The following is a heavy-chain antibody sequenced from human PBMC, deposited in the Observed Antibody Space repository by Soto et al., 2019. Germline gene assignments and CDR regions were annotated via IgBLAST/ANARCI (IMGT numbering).Heavy chain of an antibody. V-gene: IGHV3-30*18. Sequence: QVQLVESGGGVVQPGRSLRLSCAGSGFTFSSYGMHWVRQAPGKGLEWVAVIRYDGSNKYYADSVKGRFTISRDNSKNTVYLQMSSLSAEDTAVYHCAKDRYDFQHAPYYFDNWGQGTLVTVSS. D-gene: IGHD1-20*01. CDR3: AKDRYDFQHAPYYFDN. CDR2: IRYDGSNK. CDR1: GFTFSSYG. J-gene: IGHJ4*02.